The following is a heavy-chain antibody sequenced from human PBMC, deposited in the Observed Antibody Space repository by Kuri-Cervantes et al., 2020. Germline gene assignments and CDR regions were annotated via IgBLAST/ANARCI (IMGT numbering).Heavy chain of an antibody. CDR2: ISNTI. CDR3: ARGPPYGDAFDI. V-gene: IGHV3-11*01. CDR1: GFTFADYY. J-gene: IGHJ3*02. D-gene: IGHD4-17*01. Sequence: GESLKISCAASGFTFADYYMRSVRPAPGTGRELISYISNTIYYRDSVKGRFTMSRDNAKNSLYLQTNSLRAEDTAVYYCARGPPYGDAFDIWGQGTMVTASS.